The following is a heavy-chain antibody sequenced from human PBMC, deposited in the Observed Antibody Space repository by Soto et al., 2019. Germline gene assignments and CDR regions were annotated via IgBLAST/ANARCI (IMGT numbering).Heavy chain of an antibody. V-gene: IGHV4-31*03. CDR2: IYYSGST. CDR1: GGSISSGGYY. J-gene: IGHJ3*02. Sequence: QVQLQESGPGLVKPSQTLSLTCTVSGGSISSGGYYWSWIRQHPGKGLEWIGYIYYSGSTYYNPSPKGRVPISVDTSKNQFSLKRSSVTAADTAVYYWASFGDPGLSHWSAFDIWGQGTMVTVSS. D-gene: IGHD4-17*01. CDR3: ASFGDPGLSHWSAFDI.